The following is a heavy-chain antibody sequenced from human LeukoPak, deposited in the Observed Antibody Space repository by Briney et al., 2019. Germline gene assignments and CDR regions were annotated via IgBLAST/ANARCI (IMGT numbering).Heavy chain of an antibody. Sequence: ASVKVSCKASGYTFTSYAMNWVRQAPGQGLEWMGWINTNTGNPTYAQGFTGRFVFSLDTSVSTAYLQISSLKAEDTAVYYCARGARDRNYDFWSGYFPFDYWGQGTLVTVSS. D-gene: IGHD3-3*01. V-gene: IGHV7-4-1*02. CDR3: ARGARDRNYDFWSGYFPFDY. CDR1: GYTFTSYA. CDR2: INTNTGNP. J-gene: IGHJ4*02.